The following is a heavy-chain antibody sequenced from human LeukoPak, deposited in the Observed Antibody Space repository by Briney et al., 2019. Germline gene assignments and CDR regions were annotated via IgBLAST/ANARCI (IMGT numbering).Heavy chain of an antibody. J-gene: IGHJ4*02. CDR3: AREGGGSYFLGYYFDY. D-gene: IGHD1-26*01. CDR1: GYSISSGYY. V-gene: IGHV4-38-2*02. Sequence: PSETLSLTYTVSGYSISSGYYWGWIRQPPGKGLEWIGSIYHSGSTYYNPSLKSRVTISVDTSKNQFSLKLSSVTAADTAVYYCAREGGGSYFLGYYFDYWGQGTLVTVSS. CDR2: IYHSGST.